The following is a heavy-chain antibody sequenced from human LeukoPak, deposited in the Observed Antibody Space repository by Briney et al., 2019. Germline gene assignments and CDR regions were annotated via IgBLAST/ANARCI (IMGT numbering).Heavy chain of an antibody. CDR3: ARGWGYMDV. V-gene: IGHV4-59*10. J-gene: IGHJ6*03. Sequence: SETLSLTCAVYGGSFSGYYWSWIRQPAGKGLEWIGRINTSGNSNYNPSLKSRVTMSVDTSKNQFSLKLSSVTAADTAVYYCARGWGYMDVWGKGTTVTVSS. CDR1: GGSFSGYY. D-gene: IGHD1-26*01. CDR2: INTSGNS.